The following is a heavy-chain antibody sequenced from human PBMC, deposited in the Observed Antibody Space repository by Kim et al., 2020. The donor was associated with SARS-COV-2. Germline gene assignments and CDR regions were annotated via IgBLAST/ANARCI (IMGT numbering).Heavy chain of an antibody. CDR1: GFTFSSYA. CDR3: ARPYSGSYFSAFDI. V-gene: IGHV3-30*04. CDR2: ISYDGSNK. Sequence: GGSLRLSCAASGFTFSSYAMHWVRQAPGKGLEWVSVISYDGSNKYYADSVKGRFTISRDNSKNTLYLQMNSLRAEDTAVYYCARPYSGSYFSAFDIWGQGTMVTVSS. J-gene: IGHJ3*02. D-gene: IGHD1-26*01.